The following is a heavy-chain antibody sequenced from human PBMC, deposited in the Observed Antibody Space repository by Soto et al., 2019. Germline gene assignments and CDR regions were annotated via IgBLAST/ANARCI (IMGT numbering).Heavy chain of an antibody. Sequence: PSETLSLTCIVSGGSISGSYWSWIRQSPGKGLEWLGYVYYTGSTNYSPSLRSRVSISVDTSKNEFSLRLSSVTAADTAVYFCARSVAAPGAHIDYWGQGTQVTVSS. CDR3: ARSVAAPGAHIDY. CDR2: VYYTGST. D-gene: IGHD6-13*01. V-gene: IGHV4-59*01. CDR1: GGSISGSY. J-gene: IGHJ4*02.